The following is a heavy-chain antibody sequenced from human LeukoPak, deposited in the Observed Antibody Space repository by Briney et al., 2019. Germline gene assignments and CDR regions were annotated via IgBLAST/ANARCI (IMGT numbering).Heavy chain of an antibody. D-gene: IGHD2-15*01. CDR3: ARGQRWSPRYCSGGSCYSGGMDV. CDR2: INHSGST. V-gene: IGHV4-34*01. Sequence: SETLSLTCAVYGGSFSGYYWSWIRQPPGKGLEWIGEINHSGSTNYNPSLKSRVTISVDTSKNQFSLKLSSVTAADTAVYYCARGQRWSPRYCSGGSCYSGGMDVWGQGTTVTVSS. CDR1: GGSFSGYY. J-gene: IGHJ6*02.